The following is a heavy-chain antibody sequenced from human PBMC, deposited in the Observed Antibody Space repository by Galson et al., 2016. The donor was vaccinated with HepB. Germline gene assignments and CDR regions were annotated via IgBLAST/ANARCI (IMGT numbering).Heavy chain of an antibody. CDR3: ARDWGSSWCLH. D-gene: IGHD6-13*01. J-gene: IGHJ4*02. CDR1: GFTFSNYA. V-gene: IGHV3-23*01. Sequence: SLRLSCAASGFTFSNYAMSWVRQAPGKGLEWVSGISGTGGTTYYADSVRGWFTISRDNSKNTLYLQMNSLQAEDTAVYYCARDWGSSWCLHWGQGTLVTVSS. CDR2: ISGTGGTT.